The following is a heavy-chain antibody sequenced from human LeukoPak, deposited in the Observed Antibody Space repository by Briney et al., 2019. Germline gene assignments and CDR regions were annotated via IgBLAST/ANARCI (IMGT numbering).Heavy chain of an antibody. CDR2: ISTSGGDT. CDR1: GFTFSSYA. CDR3: AKGGSYAPLDY. V-gene: IGHV3-23*01. J-gene: IGHJ4*02. D-gene: IGHD1-26*01. Sequence: GGSLRLSCAASGFTFSSYAMSWVRQAPGKGLEWVSAISTSGGDTIYTDSVKDRFTISRDNSKNTLYLQMNSLRAEDTAIYYCAKGGSYAPLDYWGQGTLVTVSS.